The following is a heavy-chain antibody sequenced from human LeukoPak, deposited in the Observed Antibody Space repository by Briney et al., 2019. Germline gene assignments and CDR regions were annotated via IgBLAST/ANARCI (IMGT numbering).Heavy chain of an antibody. J-gene: IGHJ4*02. CDR2: ISGSGVST. Sequence: PGGSLRLSCATSGFTFSTYGMSWVRQAPGKGLEWVSSISGSGVSTYYGDSVKGRLTISRDNSKNTLYLQMNSLRAEDTAVYYCAKDFGDCSNGVCYGKPFDYWGQGTLVTASS. CDR3: AKDFGDCSNGVCYGKPFDY. V-gene: IGHV3-23*01. D-gene: IGHD2-8*01. CDR1: GFTFSTYG.